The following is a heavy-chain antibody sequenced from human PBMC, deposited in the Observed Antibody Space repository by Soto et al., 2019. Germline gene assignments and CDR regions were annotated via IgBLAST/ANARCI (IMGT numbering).Heavy chain of an antibody. CDR2: IYNSGTT. D-gene: IGHD5-18*01. V-gene: IGHV4-31*03. J-gene: IGHJ5*02. CDR3: ARRYGYGYIGP. Sequence: QVQLQESGPGLVKPSQTLSLTCTVSGGSISRGGYYWTWIRQHPGKGLEWIGYIYNSGTTYYNPSLESRVTRSVDASRNRLSLKLSFVTAADTAVYYCARRYGYGYIGPWGQGTLVTVSS. CDR1: GGSISRGGYY.